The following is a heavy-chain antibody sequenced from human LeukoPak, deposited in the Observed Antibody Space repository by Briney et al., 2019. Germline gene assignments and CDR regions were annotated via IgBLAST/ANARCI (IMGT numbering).Heavy chain of an antibody. D-gene: IGHD2-2*01. Sequence: ASVKVSCKASGYSFGIFGISWVRQAPGQGLEWMGWISANNGNTNYAQNLQGRVTRTTDTSTSTAYMELRSLRSDDTAVYYCARVGVVVPAAWFDPWGQGTLVTVSS. J-gene: IGHJ5*02. CDR1: GYSFGIFG. V-gene: IGHV1-18*01. CDR3: ARVGVVVPAAWFDP. CDR2: ISANNGNT.